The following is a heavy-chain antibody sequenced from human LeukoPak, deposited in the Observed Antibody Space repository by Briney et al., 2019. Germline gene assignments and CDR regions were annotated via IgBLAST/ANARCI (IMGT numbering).Heavy chain of an antibody. CDR2: IYYTGNT. CDR1: GGSISSYY. CDR3: ARSASSSSRSAFDI. Sequence: SSETLSLTCTVSGGSISSYYWSWIRQPPGKGLEWIGYIYYTGNTNYNPSLKSRVTISLDTSKNQFSLKLTSVTAADTAVYYCARSASSSSRSAFDIWGQETMVTVSS. J-gene: IGHJ3*02. D-gene: IGHD6-6*01. V-gene: IGHV4-59*01.